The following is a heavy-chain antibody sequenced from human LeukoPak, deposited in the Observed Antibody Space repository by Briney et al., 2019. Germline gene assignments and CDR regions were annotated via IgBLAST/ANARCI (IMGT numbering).Heavy chain of an antibody. CDR1: GFTFSNYG. V-gene: IGHV3-30*03. CDR3: ARDGPSTAMAGSGFDY. J-gene: IGHJ4*02. Sequence: PGGSLRLSCAASGFTFSNYGMHWVRQAPGKGLEWVTVISYDGSDKYYADSVKGRFTISRDNSKNTLYLQVNSLRAEDTAVYYCARDGPSTAMAGSGFDYWGQGTLVTVSS. CDR2: ISYDGSDK. D-gene: IGHD5-18*01.